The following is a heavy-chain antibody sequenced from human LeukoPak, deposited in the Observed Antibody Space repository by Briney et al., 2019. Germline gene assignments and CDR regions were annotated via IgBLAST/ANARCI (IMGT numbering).Heavy chain of an antibody. CDR3: AKIGAQYSGYDYDYYFDY. D-gene: IGHD5-12*01. Sequence: PGGSLRPSCAASGFTFSSYAMSWVRQAPGKGLEWVSAISGSGGSTYYADSVKGRFTISRDNSKNTLYLQMNSLRAEDTAVYYCAKIGAQYSGYDYDYYFDYWGQGTLVTVSS. CDR1: GFTFSSYA. J-gene: IGHJ4*02. V-gene: IGHV3-23*01. CDR2: ISGSGGST.